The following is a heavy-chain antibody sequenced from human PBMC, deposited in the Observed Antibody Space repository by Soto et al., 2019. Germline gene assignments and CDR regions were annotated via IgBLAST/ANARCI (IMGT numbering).Heavy chain of an antibody. J-gene: IGHJ3*02. CDR3: ASIAAAGTGDAFDI. CDR1: GGSISSSSYY. CDR2: IYYSGST. Sequence: PSETLSLTCTVSGGSISSSSYYWGWIRQPPGKGLEWIGSIYYSGSTYYNPSLKSRVTISVDTSKNQFSLKLSSVTAADTAVYYCASIAAAGTGDAFDIWGQGTMVTVSS. D-gene: IGHD6-13*01. V-gene: IGHV4-39*01.